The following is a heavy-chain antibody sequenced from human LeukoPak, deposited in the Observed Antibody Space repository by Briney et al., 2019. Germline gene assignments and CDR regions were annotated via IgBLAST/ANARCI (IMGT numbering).Heavy chain of an antibody. J-gene: IGHJ4*02. D-gene: IGHD1-26*01. V-gene: IGHV4-39*01. CDR2: AFYSGST. CDR1: GGFVTSNDFY. Sequence: SETLSLTCTVSGGFVTSNDFYWGWIRQPPGGGLEWIGAAFYSGSTYYNPSLKSRATISVDTSKNQFSLKLTSVTAADTAVYYCARGPRGIVGATRSDDYWGQGTLVTVSS. CDR3: ARGPRGIVGATRSDDY.